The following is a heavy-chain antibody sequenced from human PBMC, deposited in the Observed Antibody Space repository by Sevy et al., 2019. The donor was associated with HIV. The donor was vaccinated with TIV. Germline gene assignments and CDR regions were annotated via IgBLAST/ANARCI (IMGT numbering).Heavy chain of an antibody. V-gene: IGHV3-43*01. CDR1: GFTFDDYT. CDR3: SKDIPGYSGFDH. J-gene: IGHJ4*02. D-gene: IGHD3-10*01. Sequence: GGSLRLSCAASGFTFDDYTMHWVRQVPGKGLEWVSLISWDAKKTDYADSVEGRFTVSRDKRKNSLSLQMNSLRSEDTALYFCSKDIPGYSGFDHWGQGTLVTVSS. CDR2: ISWDAKKT.